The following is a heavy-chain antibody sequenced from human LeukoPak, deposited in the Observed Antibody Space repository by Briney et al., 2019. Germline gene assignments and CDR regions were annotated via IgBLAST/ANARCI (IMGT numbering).Heavy chain of an antibody. Sequence: PGGSLRLSCAASGFTFSSYWMSWVRQAPGKGLEWVANIKQDGSEKYYVDSVKGRFTISRDNAKNSLYLQMNSLRAEDTAVYYCARERALYSSSSAYYYYMDVWGEGTTVTVSS. CDR1: GFTFSSYW. D-gene: IGHD6-6*01. J-gene: IGHJ6*03. V-gene: IGHV3-7*01. CDR2: IKQDGSEK. CDR3: ARERALYSSSSAYYYYMDV.